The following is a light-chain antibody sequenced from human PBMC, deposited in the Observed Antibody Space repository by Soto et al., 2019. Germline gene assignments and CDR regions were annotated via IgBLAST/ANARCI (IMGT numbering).Light chain of an antibody. V-gene: IGKV3-15*01. CDR1: QSIRTN. Sequence: EIGLTQCPATVPGSAGERATXSCRXSQSIRTNVAWYQQIPGQAPSLLIYGASTRATGIPATFTGSGCGAGFTITISSLGPENFEVYYCHQHSNWGHAVTFGQGT. CDR2: GAS. CDR3: HQHSNWGHAVT. J-gene: IGKJ1*01.